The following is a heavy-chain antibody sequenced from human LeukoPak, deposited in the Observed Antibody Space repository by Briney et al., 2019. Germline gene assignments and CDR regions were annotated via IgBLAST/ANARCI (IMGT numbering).Heavy chain of an antibody. J-gene: IGHJ4*02. CDR1: GFTFSSYG. V-gene: IGHV3-23*01. D-gene: IGHD3-22*01. CDR2: ISGGGGRT. Sequence: GGSLRLSCAASGFTFSSYGMSWVRQAPGKGLEWVSAISGGGGRTYYTDSVKGRFTISRDNSKNTLYLQMNSLRAEDTAVYYCAKDGNYYDSSGYYADYWGQGTLVTVSS. CDR3: AKDGNYYDSSGYYADY.